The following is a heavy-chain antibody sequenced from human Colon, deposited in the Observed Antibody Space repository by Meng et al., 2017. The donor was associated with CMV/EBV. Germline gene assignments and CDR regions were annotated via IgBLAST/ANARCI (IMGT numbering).Heavy chain of an antibody. J-gene: IGHJ6*02. CDR3: AKDVGANFFYGLDV. CDR2: ITWNSETI. D-gene: IGHD1-26*01. Sequence: GGSLRLSCAAPGFTFDDHAMHWVRQVPGKGPEWVAGITWNSETIAYGDSVKGRFTVSRDNAKTALYLQMNSLRAEDTALYYCAKDVGANFFYGLDVWGQGTTVTVSS. CDR1: GFTFDDHA. V-gene: IGHV3-9*01.